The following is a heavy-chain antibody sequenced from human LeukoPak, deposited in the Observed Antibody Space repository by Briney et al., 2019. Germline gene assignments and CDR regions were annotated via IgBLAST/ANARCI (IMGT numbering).Heavy chain of an antibody. D-gene: IGHD3-9*01. V-gene: IGHV4-59*01. CDR3: ARVTGYTIEDYFDY. CDR2: IYYSGST. J-gene: IGHJ4*02. Sequence: SETLSLTCTVSGGSISSYYWSWIRQPPGKGLEWIGYIYYSGSTYYNPSLKSRVTISVDTSKNQFSLKLRSVTAADTAVYYCARVTGYTIEDYFDYWGQGTLVTVSS. CDR1: GGSISSYY.